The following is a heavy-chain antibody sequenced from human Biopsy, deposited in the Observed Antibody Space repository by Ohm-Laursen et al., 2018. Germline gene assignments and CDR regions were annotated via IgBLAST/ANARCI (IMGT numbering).Heavy chain of an antibody. Sequence: ASVKVSCKASGYSFTSYYMHWVRQVPGQGLEWMGMINPSGSTTSYPQIFQGRVTMTRDTSKSTVYMELSSLRSADTAVYFCARNTGWYGDLYYFDYWGQGTLVTVSS. CDR2: INPSGSTT. D-gene: IGHD6-19*01. CDR3: ARNTGWYGDLYYFDY. CDR1: GYSFTSYY. J-gene: IGHJ4*02. V-gene: IGHV1-46*01.